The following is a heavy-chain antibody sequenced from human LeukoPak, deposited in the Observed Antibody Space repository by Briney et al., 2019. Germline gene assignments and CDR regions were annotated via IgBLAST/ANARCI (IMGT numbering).Heavy chain of an antibody. CDR3: AKDSTYSSSWEGYYYYMDV. J-gene: IGHJ6*03. CDR2: IRYDGSNK. D-gene: IGHD6-6*01. CDR1: GFTFSSYG. Sequence: PGGSLRLSCAASGFTFSSYGMHWVRQAPGKGLEWVAFIRYDGSNKYYADSVKGRFTISRDNSKNTLYLQMNSLRAEDTAVYYCAKDSTYSSSWEGYYYYMDVWGKGTTVTVSS. V-gene: IGHV3-30*02.